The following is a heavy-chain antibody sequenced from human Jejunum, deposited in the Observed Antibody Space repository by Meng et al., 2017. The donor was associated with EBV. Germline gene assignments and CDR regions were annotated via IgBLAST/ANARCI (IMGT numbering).Heavy chain of an antibody. CDR1: VGAISDSDW. Sequence: PLGPISLAYGVSVGAISDSDWWSWARPPPGQGLDGLGEHSHGGGTNYNPYLESRVTISVDKSKIQFSLKLNSVTVADTAVYYCAGNGYYALEYWGPGILVTVSS. D-gene: IGHD3-22*01. V-gene: IGHV4-4*02. CDR3: AGNGYYALEY. J-gene: IGHJ4*02. CDR2: HSHGGGT.